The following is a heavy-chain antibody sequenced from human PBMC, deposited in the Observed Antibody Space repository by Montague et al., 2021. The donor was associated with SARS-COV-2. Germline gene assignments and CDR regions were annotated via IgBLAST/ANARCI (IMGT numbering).Heavy chain of an antibody. Sequence: VKPTQTLTLTCTFSGFSLSTSGVGVAWIRQPPGKALECLALIYWNDDKRYSPFLKNRLTVIKDTSKNQVVLSMTNMEPVDTATYYCAHETSGWPIEFGFWGQGALVTVSS. D-gene: IGHD6-19*01. CDR2: IYWNDDK. V-gene: IGHV2-5*01. J-gene: IGHJ4*02. CDR1: GFSLSTSGVG. CDR3: AHETSGWPIEFGF.